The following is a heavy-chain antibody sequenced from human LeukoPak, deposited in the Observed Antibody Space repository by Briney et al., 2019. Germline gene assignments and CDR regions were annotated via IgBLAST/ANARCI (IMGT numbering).Heavy chain of an antibody. CDR3: AREGYCSSTSCPMKSDYYCYYGMDV. CDR1: GGTFSSYA. CDR2: IIPIFGTA. V-gene: IGHV1-69*06. J-gene: IGHJ6*04. D-gene: IGHD2-2*01. Sequence: ASVKVSCKASGGTFSSYAISWVRQAPGQGLEWMGGIIPIFGTANYAQKFQGRVTITADKSTSTAYMELSSLRSEDTAVYYCAREGYCSSTSCPMKSDYYCYYGMDVWGKGTTVTVSS.